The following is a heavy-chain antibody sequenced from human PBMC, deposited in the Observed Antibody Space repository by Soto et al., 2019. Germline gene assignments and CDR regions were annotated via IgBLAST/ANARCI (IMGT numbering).Heavy chain of an antibody. CDR2: IYGGGTT. Sequence: EVQLVESGGGSIQPGGPLRLSCAASGFAVSSKYMTWVRQAPGKGLEWVSVIYGGGTTYYADSVKGRFTISRDTSKNTLYLQMNSLRAEDTAVYYCVQTTGWPGFDFWGQGTLVTVSS. J-gene: IGHJ4*02. CDR3: VQTTGWPGFDF. CDR1: GFAVSSKY. D-gene: IGHD6-19*01. V-gene: IGHV3-53*01.